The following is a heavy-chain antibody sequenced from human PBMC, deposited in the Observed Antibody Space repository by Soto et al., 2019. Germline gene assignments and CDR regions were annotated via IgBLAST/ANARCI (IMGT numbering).Heavy chain of an antibody. Sequence: QVQLVESGGGVVQPGTSLRLSFAASGFTFKNYGMHWVRQAPGKGLEWVALIWYDGSNSYYVDSVKGRFTISKDNFKNALYLQMNSLRVEDTAVYYCARISGASADHWYIDAWGRGTLVIVSS. J-gene: IGHJ2*01. V-gene: IGHV3-33*01. CDR3: ARISGASADHWYIDA. D-gene: IGHD1-26*01. CDR2: IWYDGSNS. CDR1: GFTFKNYG.